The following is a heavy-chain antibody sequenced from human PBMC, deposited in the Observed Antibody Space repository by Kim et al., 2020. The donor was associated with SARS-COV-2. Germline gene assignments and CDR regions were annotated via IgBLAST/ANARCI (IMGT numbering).Heavy chain of an antibody. V-gene: IGHV1-69*01. CDR2: A. J-gene: IGHJ4*02. CDR3: ARGRLVTYFDY. D-gene: IGHD2-21*02. Sequence: ATYAQKFKGRVTITADESTSTAYMELSSLRSEDTAVYYCARGRLVTYFDYWGQGTLVTVSS.